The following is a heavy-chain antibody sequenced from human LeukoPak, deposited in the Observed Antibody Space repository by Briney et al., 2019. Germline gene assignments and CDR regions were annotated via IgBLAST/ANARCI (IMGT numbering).Heavy chain of an antibody. D-gene: IGHD5-18*01. CDR1: GYTFTSYY. CDR3: ARDPRGYSFMYYFDY. Sequence: GASVKVSCKASGYTFTSYYMHWVRQAPGQGLGWMGIINPSGGSTSYAQKFQGRVTMTRDTSTSTVYMELSSLRSEDTAVYYCARDPRGYSFMYYFDYWGQGTLVTVSS. CDR2: INPSGGST. V-gene: IGHV1-46*01. J-gene: IGHJ4*02.